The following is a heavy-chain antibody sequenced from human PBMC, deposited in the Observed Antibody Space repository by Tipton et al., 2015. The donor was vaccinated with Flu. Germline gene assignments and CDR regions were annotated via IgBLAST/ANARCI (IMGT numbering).Heavy chain of an antibody. D-gene: IGHD2/OR15-2a*01. CDR2: IYYSGTT. J-gene: IGHJ3*02. Sequence: TLSLTCSVSGASISSGGYYWTWIRQLPGKGLEWIGHIYYSGTTLYNPSLKSRLTISIDTSKNQFSLDLNSMTVADAAVYFCARDGRPYCDTTGCHSSHGFDIWGHWKMVTVS. V-gene: IGHV4-31*03. CDR1: GASISSGGYY. CDR3: ARDGRPYCDTTGCHSSHGFDI.